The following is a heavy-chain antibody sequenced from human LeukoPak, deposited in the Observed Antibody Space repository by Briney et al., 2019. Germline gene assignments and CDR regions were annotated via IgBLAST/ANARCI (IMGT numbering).Heavy chain of an antibody. J-gene: IGHJ4*02. V-gene: IGHV1-2*02. CDR1: GYTFTGYD. D-gene: IGHD3-22*01. CDR3: ARGGDSSGYYSSQGDY. CDR2: INPNSGGT. Sequence: ASVKVSCTASGYTFTGYDMHWVRQAPGQGLEWMGWINPNSGGTNYAQRFQGRVTMTRDTSISTAYIELNRLRSDDTAVYYCARGGDSSGYYSSQGDYWGQGTLVTVSS.